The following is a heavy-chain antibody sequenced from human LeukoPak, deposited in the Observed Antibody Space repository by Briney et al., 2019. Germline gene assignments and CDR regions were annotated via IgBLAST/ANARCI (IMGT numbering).Heavy chain of an antibody. CDR1: GFTFSSYE. V-gene: IGHV3-48*03. CDR3: ARDHSSGWPPFDY. Sequence: GGSLRLSCAASGFTFSSYEMNWVRQAPGKGLEWVSYISSSGSTIYYADSVKGRFTISRDNAKNSLYLQMNSLRAEDTAVYYCARDHSSGWPPFDYWGQGTLVTVSS. D-gene: IGHD6-19*01. CDR2: ISSSGSTI. J-gene: IGHJ4*02.